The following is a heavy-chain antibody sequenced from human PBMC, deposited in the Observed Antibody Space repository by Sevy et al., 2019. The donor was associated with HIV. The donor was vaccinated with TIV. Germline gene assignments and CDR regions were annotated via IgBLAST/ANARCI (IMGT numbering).Heavy chain of an antibody. J-gene: IGHJ5*02. CDR1: GGSISTYY. V-gene: IGHV4-59*01. D-gene: IGHD5-12*01. Sequence: SETLSLTCTVSGGSISTYYWSWIRQPPGKGLEYIGYIYYTGSTNYNPTLKSRVTISVDTSKNQFSLELRSVTAVDTAVYYCARAPPVRSGDDSLNWFDPWGQGTLVTVSS. CDR3: ARAPPVRSGDDSLNWFDP. CDR2: IYYTGST.